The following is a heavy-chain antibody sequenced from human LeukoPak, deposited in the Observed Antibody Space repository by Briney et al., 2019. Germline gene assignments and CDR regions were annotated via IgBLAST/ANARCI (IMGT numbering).Heavy chain of an antibody. J-gene: IGHJ4*02. Sequence: ASMKVSCKSSGFTFTDYYIHWVRRAPGQGLEWMGYIGLHSSATSSPQEFQGRVTMTRDTSMSTAYMELTRLTSDDTAVYYRAREGNGLLSKDFDFWGQGTLVTVSS. CDR3: AREGNGLLSKDFDF. CDR2: IGLHSSAT. V-gene: IGHV1-2*02. D-gene: IGHD2/OR15-2a*01. CDR1: GFTFTDYY.